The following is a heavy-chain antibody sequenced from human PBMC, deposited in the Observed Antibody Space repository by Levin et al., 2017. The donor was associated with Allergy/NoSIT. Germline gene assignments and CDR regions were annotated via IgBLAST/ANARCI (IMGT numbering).Heavy chain of an antibody. D-gene: IGHD1-26*01. CDR1: GYTFTTYH. Sequence: ASVKVSCKASGYTFTTYHIHWVRQAPGQGLEWMGIINPSGGSTTYAQRFQGSVTMTRDTSTSTVYMELSSLRSEDTAVYYCARARVGASASADYWGQGTLVTVSS. V-gene: IGHV1-46*01. CDR3: ARARVGASASADY. J-gene: IGHJ4*02. CDR2: INPSGGST.